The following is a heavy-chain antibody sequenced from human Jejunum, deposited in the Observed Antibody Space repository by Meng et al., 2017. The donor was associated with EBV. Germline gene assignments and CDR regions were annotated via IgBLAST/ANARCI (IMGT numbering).Heavy chain of an antibody. CDR2: INQVGST. V-gene: IGHV4-4*02. D-gene: IGHD1-14*01. Sequence: VHLEELGPGLVKPSGTLSLTCAGSTDFIRSYEWWSWVRQPPGKGLEWLGEINQVGSTYYNPSLKSRVTISIDTSKRQFSLRLNSMTAADTAVYYCARASSERLLDYWGQGTLVTVSS. CDR3: ARASSERLLDY. CDR1: TDFIRSYEW. J-gene: IGHJ4*02.